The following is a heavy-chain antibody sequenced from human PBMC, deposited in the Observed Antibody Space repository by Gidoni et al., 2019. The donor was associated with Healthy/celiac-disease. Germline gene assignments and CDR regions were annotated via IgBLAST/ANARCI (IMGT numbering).Heavy chain of an antibody. V-gene: IGHV3-30*18. CDR1: GFTFSRYG. Sequence: QVQLVESGGGVVQPGRSLRLACAASGFTFSRYGMHWVRQAPGKGLGWVAVISYDGSNKYYADSVKGRFTISRDNSKNTLYLQMNSLRAEDTAVYYCAKEGYDSSDFDYWGQGTLVTVSS. CDR3: AKEGYDSSDFDY. CDR2: ISYDGSNK. J-gene: IGHJ4*02. D-gene: IGHD3-22*01.